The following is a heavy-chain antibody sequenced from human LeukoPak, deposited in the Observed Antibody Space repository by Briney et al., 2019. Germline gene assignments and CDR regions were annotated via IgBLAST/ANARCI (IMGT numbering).Heavy chain of an antibody. J-gene: IGHJ4*02. D-gene: IGHD2-15*01. CDR2: INSDGSSP. CDR3: ARETSGSFPY. Sequence: GGSLRLSCAASGFTFRSYEMNWVRQAPGKGLEWVSRINSDGSSPSYADSVKGRFTISRDNSKNTLYLQMNNLSAEDTAVYYCARETSGSFPYWGQGTLVTVSS. V-gene: IGHV3-74*01. CDR1: GFTFRSYE.